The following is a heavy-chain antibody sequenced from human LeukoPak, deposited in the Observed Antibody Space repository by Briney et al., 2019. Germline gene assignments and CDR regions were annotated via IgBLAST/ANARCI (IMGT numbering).Heavy chain of an antibody. CDR3: AKFIASEWLDTDY. Sequence: RPGGSLRLSCAASGFTFDDYGMSWVRQAPGKGLEWVSGINWNGGSTGYADSVKGRFTISRDNAKNSLYLQMNSLRAEDTAVYYCAKFIASEWLDTDYWGQGTLVTGSS. CDR1: GFTFDDYG. CDR2: INWNGGST. D-gene: IGHD6-19*01. J-gene: IGHJ4*02. V-gene: IGHV3-20*04.